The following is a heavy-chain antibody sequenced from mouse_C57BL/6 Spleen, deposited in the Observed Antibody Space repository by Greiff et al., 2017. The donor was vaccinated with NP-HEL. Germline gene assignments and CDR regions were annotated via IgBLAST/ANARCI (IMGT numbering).Heavy chain of an antibody. D-gene: IGHD1-1*01. Sequence: QVQLQQSGAELVKPGASVKLSCKASGYTFTSYWMQWVKQRPGQGLEWIGEIDPSDSYTNYNQKFKGKATLTVDTSSSTAYMQLSSLTSEDSAVYYCARNYGSRDYWGQGTTLTVSS. V-gene: IGHV1-50*01. CDR3: ARNYGSRDY. CDR1: GYTFTSYW. CDR2: IDPSDSYT. J-gene: IGHJ2*01.